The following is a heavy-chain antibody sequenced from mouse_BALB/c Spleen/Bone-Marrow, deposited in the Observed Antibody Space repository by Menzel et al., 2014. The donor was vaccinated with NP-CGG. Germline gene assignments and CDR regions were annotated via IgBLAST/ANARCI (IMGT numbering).Heavy chain of an antibody. D-gene: IGHD2-1*01. CDR2: IYPGSGST. CDR3: TRTYGNYPAWFAY. Sequence: GSELVRPGASVKLSCKASGYTSTSYLIHWVKQRPGQGLEWIGNIYPGSGSTNYDEKFKSKATLTVDTSSSTAYMQLSSLTSEDSAVYYCTRTYGNYPAWFAYWGQGTLVTVSA. J-gene: IGHJ3*01. CDR1: GYTSTSYL. V-gene: IGHV1S22*01.